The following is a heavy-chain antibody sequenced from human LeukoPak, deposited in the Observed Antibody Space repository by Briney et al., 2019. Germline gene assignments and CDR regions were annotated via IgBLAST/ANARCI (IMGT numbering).Heavy chain of an antibody. D-gene: IGHD2-2*01. Sequence: SETLSLTCAVYGGSFSGYYWSWIRQPPGKGLEWIGYIYYSGSTYYNPSLKSRVTISVDTSKNQFSLKLSSVTAADTAVYYCARDSQVVESDYYYYMDVWGKGTTVTVSS. CDR1: GGSFSGYY. V-gene: IGHV4-30-4*08. J-gene: IGHJ6*03. CDR2: IYYSGST. CDR3: ARDSQVVESDYYYYMDV.